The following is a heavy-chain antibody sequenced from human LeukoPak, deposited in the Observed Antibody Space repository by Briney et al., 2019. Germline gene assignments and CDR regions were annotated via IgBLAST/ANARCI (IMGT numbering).Heavy chain of an antibody. CDR1: GFTFSSYW. CDR3: AREDDILTGYPYFDY. J-gene: IGHJ4*02. Sequence: GGSLRLSSAASGFTFSSYWMSWVRQAPGKGLEWVANIKQDGSEKYYVDSVKGRFTISRDNAKNSLYLQMNSLRAEDTAVYYCAREDDILTGYPYFDYWGQGTLVTVSS. V-gene: IGHV3-7*03. CDR2: IKQDGSEK. D-gene: IGHD3-9*01.